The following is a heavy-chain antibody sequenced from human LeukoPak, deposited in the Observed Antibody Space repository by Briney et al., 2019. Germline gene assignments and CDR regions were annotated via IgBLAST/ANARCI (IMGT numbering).Heavy chain of an antibody. V-gene: IGHV4-34*01. CDR1: GGSFSGYY. CDR3: ARGIVVVVAATRWFDP. CDR2: INHSGST. J-gene: IGHJ5*02. Sequence: PSETLSLTCAVYGGSFSGYYWSWIRQPPGKGLEWIGEINHSGSTNYNPSLKSRVTISVDTSKNQFSLKLSSVTAADRAVYYCARGIVVVVAATRWFDPWGQGTLVTVSS. D-gene: IGHD2-15*01.